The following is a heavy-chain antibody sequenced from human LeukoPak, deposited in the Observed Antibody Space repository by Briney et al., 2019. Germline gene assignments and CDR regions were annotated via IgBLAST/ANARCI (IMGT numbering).Heavy chain of an antibody. CDR3: TREREGSGVQDFDY. D-gene: IGHD1-26*01. V-gene: IGHV3-21*01. CDR1: GFTISSYN. Sequence: GGSLRPSCATSGFTISSYNFNWVRQAPGKELEWVSGISHSGESTNYADPVKGRFTISRDNGRNSLDLQMNSLRAEDTAVYYCTREREGSGVQDFDYWGQGILVTVSS. CDR2: ISHSGEST. J-gene: IGHJ4*02.